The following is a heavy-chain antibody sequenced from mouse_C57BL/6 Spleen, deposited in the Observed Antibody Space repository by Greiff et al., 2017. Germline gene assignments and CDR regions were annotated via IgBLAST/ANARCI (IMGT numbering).Heavy chain of an antibody. J-gene: IGHJ4*01. V-gene: IGHV1-19*01. CDR1: GYTFTDYY. CDR2: INPYNGGT. Sequence: EVQLQQSGPVLVKPGASVKMSCKASGYTFTDYYMNWVKQSHGKSLEWIGVINPYNGGTSYNQKFKGKATLTVDKSSSTAYMELNSLTSEDSAVYYCARSTSAVVGYYAMDYWGKGTSVTVSS. D-gene: IGHD1-1*01. CDR3: ARSTSAVVGYYAMDY.